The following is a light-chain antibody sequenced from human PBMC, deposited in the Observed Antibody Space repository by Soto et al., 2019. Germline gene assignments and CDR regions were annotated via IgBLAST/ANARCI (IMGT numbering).Light chain of an antibody. CDR3: QRYYTSPYT. CDR2: KAS. V-gene: IGKV1-5*03. Sequence: DIQMTQSPSTLSASVGGRVTISCRASQNINNLLAWYQQKPGKVPKLLIYKASSLESGVPTRFSGSGSGTALTLTITNRQPDDFANYYCQRYYTSPYTFGQGTKLEIK. J-gene: IGKJ2*01. CDR1: QNINNL.